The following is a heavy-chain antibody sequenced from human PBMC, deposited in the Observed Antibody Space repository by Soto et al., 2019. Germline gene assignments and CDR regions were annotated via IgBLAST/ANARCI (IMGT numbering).Heavy chain of an antibody. Sequence: GGSLRLSCVASGFTFDTYALNWVRQAPGKGLEWVSAIGSSGSTYYADSVKGRFTISRDTPKKTLYLQMNSLRVEDTAKYYCAKGSSGYYDTFDYWGQGTLVTVSS. D-gene: IGHD3-22*01. J-gene: IGHJ4*02. CDR3: AKGSSGYYDTFDY. V-gene: IGHV3-23*01. CDR1: GFTFDTYA. CDR2: IGSSGST.